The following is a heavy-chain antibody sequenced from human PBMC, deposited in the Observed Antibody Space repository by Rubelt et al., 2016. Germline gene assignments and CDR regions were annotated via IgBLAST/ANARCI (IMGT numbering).Heavy chain of an antibody. V-gene: IGHV2-5*02. J-gene: IGHJ5*02. CDR3: AQACDGSDWNSRRYDP. CDR1: GLSLTSRPEG. Sequence: QITLKESGPTLVKPTQTLTLTCTFSGLSLTSRPEGVGWIRQPPGKALEWLAVIYWDDDKRYSPSLKNRLTITNDTSKKQVVRTMTNMDPVDTATNDLAQACDGSDWNSRRYDPWGQGILVTVSA. CDR2: IYWDDDK. D-gene: IGHD1-7*01.